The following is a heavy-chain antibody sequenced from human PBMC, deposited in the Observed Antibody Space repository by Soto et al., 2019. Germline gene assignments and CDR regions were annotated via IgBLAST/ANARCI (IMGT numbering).Heavy chain of an antibody. V-gene: IGHV1-69*13. Sequence: TVKVCCKASGGTFSRYAISWVRQAPGQRLEKIGGIIPIFGTANYAQNFQGRVTITADESTSTAYMELSSLRSEDTAVYYCARSFTIFGVVISQVATGNWFAPWGQGTLVTVSS. CDR3: ARSFTIFGVVISQVATGNWFAP. CDR1: GGTFSRYA. CDR2: IIPIFGTA. D-gene: IGHD3-3*01. J-gene: IGHJ5*02.